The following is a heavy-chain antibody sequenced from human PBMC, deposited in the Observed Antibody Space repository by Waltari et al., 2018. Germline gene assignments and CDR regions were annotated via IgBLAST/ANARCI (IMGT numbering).Heavy chain of an antibody. CDR1: GFTFSSYT. CDR2: ISSTGSYI. J-gene: IGHJ4*02. D-gene: IGHD2-15*01. V-gene: IGHV3-21*01. CDR3: ARVVAAPHYFDY. Sequence: EVQLVESGGGLVKPGGSLRLSCAASGFTFSSYTMNWVRQAPGKGLEWVSSISSTGSYIYYADSLKGRFNISRDNAKNSLYLQMNSLRAEDTAVYYCARVVAAPHYFDYWGQGTLVTVSS.